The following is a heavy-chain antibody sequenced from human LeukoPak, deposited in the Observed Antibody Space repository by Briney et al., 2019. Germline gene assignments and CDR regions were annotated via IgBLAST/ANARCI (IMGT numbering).Heavy chain of an antibody. D-gene: IGHD2-15*01. J-gene: IGHJ4*02. CDR1: GFTFSSYS. Sequence: GGSLRLSCAASGFTFSSYSMNWVRQAPGKGLEWVSSISSSSSYIYYADSVKGRFTISRDNAKNSLYLQMNSLRAEDTAVYYCARSGCSGGSCYGYWGQGTLVTVSS. V-gene: IGHV3-21*01. CDR2: ISSSSSYI. CDR3: ARSGCSGGSCYGY.